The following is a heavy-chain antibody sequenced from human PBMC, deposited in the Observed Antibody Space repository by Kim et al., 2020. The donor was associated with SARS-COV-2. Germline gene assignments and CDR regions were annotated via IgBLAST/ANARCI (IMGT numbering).Heavy chain of an antibody. CDR1: GFTFSSYA. Sequence: GGSLRLSCAASGFTFSSYAMSWVRQAPGKGLEWVSAISGSGGSTYYADSVKGRFTISRDNSKNTLYLQMNSLRAEDTAVYYCAKDCWEGYDSSGYCYWGQGTLVTVSS. V-gene: IGHV3-23*01. CDR2: ISGSGGST. D-gene: IGHD3-22*01. CDR3: AKDCWEGYDSSGYCY. J-gene: IGHJ4*02.